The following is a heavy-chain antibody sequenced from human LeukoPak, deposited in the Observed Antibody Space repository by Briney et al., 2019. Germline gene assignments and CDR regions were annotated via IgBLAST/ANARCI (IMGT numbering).Heavy chain of an antibody. V-gene: IGHV1-18*01. J-gene: IGHJ4*02. CDR2: IHIYRGNT. CDR3: ARDGKYSSSSDDY. CDR1: GYSSTNYG. Sequence: GASVKVSCKASGYSSTNYGISWVRQAPGQGLEWMGWIHIYRGNTNYAQKFQGRVTMTTDTSTSTVYMEVRGLRSDDTAMYYCARDGKYSSSSDDYWGQGTLVTVSS. D-gene: IGHD6-6*01.